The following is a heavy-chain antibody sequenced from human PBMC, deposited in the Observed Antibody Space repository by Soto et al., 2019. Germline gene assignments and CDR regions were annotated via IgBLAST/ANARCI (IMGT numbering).Heavy chain of an antibody. CDR2: ISLTGYTI. J-gene: IGHJ3*02. CDR1: GFTFSSYS. Sequence: EVQLVESGGGLVQPGGSLRLSCAASGFTFSSYSMDWVRQAPGKGLEWVSYISLTGYTIYYADSVKGRFTISRDNAKNSLYLQMNSPRADDTAVYYCARGNTRDGYMEGAFDIWGQGTMVTVS. V-gene: IGHV3-48*01. CDR3: ARGNTRDGYMEGAFDI. D-gene: IGHD5-12*01.